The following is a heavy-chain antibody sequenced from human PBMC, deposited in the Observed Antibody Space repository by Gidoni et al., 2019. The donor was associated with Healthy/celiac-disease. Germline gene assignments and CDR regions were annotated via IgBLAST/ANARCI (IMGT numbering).Heavy chain of an antibody. D-gene: IGHD3-10*01. CDR3: ASTLYGSGSYYKDGETYYYYGMDV. J-gene: IGHJ6*02. CDR2: IYPGDSDT. V-gene: IGHV5-51*01. CDR1: GYSFTSYW. Sequence: EVQLVQSGAEVKKPGESLKISCKGSGYSFTSYWIGWVRQMPGKGLEWMGIIYPGDSDTRYSPSVQGKVTISADKSISTAYLQWSSLKASDNAMYYCASTLYGSGSYYKDGETYYYYGMDVWGQGTTVTVSS.